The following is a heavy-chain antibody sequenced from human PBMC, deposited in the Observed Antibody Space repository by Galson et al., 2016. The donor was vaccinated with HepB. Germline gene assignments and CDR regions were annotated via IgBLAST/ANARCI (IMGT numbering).Heavy chain of an antibody. CDR2: IRSKADNSAA. J-gene: IGHJ5*02. CDR1: GFTFSDSA. V-gene: IGHV3-73*01. Sequence: SLRLSCAASGFTFSDSAMHWVRQASGKGLEWVGRIRSKADNSAAAYAASVKGRFTISRDDSENTAYLQVNSLKIEDTAVYYCTRGYCAGTSCYPQFDPWGQGTLVTVSS. CDR3: TRGYCAGTSCYPQFDP. D-gene: IGHD2-2*01.